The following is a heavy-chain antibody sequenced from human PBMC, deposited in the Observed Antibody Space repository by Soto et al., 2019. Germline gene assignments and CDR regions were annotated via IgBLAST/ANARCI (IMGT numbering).Heavy chain of an antibody. CDR3: AIYGGNSFYFDY. CDR2: IYYSGST. Sequence: QVQLQESGPGLVKPSQTLSLTCTVSGGSISSGDYYWSWIRQPPGKGLEWIGYIYYSGSTYYNPSLKIRVTISVDTSKNQFSLKLSSVTAAYTAVYYCAIYGGNSFYFDYWGQGTLVTVSS. V-gene: IGHV4-30-4*01. CDR1: GGSISSGDYY. D-gene: IGHD4-17*01. J-gene: IGHJ4*02.